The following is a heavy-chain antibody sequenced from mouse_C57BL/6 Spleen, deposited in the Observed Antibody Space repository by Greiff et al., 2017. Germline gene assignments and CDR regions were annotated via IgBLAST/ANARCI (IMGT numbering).Heavy chain of an antibody. CDR1: GFSLTSYG. J-gene: IGHJ1*03. CDR3: ARSYYDGSSSYWYFDV. D-gene: IGHD1-1*01. Sequence: QVQLKESGPGLVQPSQSLSITCTVSGFSLTSYGVHWVRQSPGKGLEWLGVIWSGGSTDYNAAFISRLSISKDNSKSQVFFKMNSLQADDTAIYYCARSYYDGSSSYWYFDVWGTGTTVTVSS. CDR2: IWSGGST. V-gene: IGHV2-2*01.